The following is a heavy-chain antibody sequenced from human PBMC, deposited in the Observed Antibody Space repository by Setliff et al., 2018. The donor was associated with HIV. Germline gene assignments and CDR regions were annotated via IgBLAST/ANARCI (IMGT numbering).Heavy chain of an antibody. CDR3: VRSLSGNNSTYFWAFDF. Sequence: GGSLRLSCAASGFTFSNYNLNWVRQAPGKGLEWVSSISAGGTYMYYADSVRGRFTISRDNAKSSLWLQMTSLRAEDTALYYCVRSLSGNNSTYFWAFDFWGQGALVTVSS. CDR1: GFTFSNYN. J-gene: IGHJ4*02. D-gene: IGHD3-22*01. V-gene: IGHV3-21*06. CDR2: ISAGGTYM.